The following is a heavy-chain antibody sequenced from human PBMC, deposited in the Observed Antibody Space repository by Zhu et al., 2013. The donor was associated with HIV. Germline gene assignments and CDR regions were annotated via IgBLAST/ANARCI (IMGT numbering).Heavy chain of an antibody. Sequence: QVQLVQSGAEVKKPGSSVKVSCKASGGPFSTYVISWVRQAPGQGLEWMGGIIPIFGTANYAQKFQGRVTITADKSTSTAYMELSSLRSEDTAVYYCASSVPATAREYFDYWAREPGHRLL. CDR3: ASSVPATAREYFDY. CDR2: IIPIFGTA. J-gene: IGHJ4*02. V-gene: IGHV1-69*06. D-gene: IGHD2-2*01. CDR1: GGPFSTYV.